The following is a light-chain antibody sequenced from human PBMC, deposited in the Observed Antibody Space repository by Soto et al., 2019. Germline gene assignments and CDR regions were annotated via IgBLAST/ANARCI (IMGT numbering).Light chain of an antibody. V-gene: IGKV1-39*01. Sequence: DIQMTHSPSSLSSSVEDKVTITCRASLNIGDSLSWFQQKAGKPPTQLIYGASALQSGVPVRFSGSASGTDFTLTIRNMQREDFATYYCLQTYNLPRTFGQGTKVDIK. CDR1: LNIGDS. CDR2: GAS. J-gene: IGKJ1*01. CDR3: LQTYNLPRT.